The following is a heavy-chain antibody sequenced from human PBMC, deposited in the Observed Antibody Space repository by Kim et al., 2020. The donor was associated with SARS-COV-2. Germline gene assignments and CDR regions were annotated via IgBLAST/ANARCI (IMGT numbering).Heavy chain of an antibody. CDR2: INHSGST. J-gene: IGHJ5*02. Sequence: SETLSLTCAVYGGSFSGYYWSWIRQPPGKGLEWIGEINHSGSTNYNPSLKSRVTISVDTSKNQFSLKLSSVTAADTAVYYCARVGARESTSPWGQGTLVTVSS. V-gene: IGHV4-34*01. D-gene: IGHD2-2*01. CDR3: ARVGARESTSP. CDR1: GGSFSGYY.